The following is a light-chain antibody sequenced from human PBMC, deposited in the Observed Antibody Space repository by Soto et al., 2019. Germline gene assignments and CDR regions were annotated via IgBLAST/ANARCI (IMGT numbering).Light chain of an antibody. J-gene: IGKJ2*01. CDR2: GAS. CDR3: QQYNNWLST. CDR1: QSVSRN. Sequence: EIVMTQSPATLSVSPGERATLSCRASQSVSRNLAWDQQKPGQAPRLLIYGASTRATGIPARFSGSRSGTEFTLTICSLQSEDFAVYYCQQYNNWLSTFGQGTKLEIK. V-gene: IGKV3-15*01.